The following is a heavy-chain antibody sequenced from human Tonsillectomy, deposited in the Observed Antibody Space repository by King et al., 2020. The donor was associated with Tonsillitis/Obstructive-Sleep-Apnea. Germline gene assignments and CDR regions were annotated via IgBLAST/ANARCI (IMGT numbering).Heavy chain of an antibody. Sequence: VQLVESGGGVVRPGGSLRLSCAASGFTFDDYGMSWVRQAPGKGLEWVSGINWNGGSTGYADSGKGRFTISRDNAKNSLYLQMNSLRAEDTALYYCARETEIDCSSTSCYRFDYWGQGTLVTVSS. CDR2: INWNGGST. CDR3: ARETEIDCSSTSCYRFDY. J-gene: IGHJ4*02. V-gene: IGHV3-20*04. CDR1: GFTFDDYG. D-gene: IGHD2-2*01.